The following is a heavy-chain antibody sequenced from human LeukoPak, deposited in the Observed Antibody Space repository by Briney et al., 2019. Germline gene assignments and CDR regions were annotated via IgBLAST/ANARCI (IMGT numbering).Heavy chain of an antibody. Sequence: GRSLRLSCAASGFTFSSYCMHWVRQAPGKGLEWVAVIWYDGSNKYYADSVKGRFTISRDNSKNTLYLQMNSLRAEDTAVYYCARDFYEQWLVRYYFDYWGQGTLVTVSS. CDR1: GFTFSSYC. CDR2: IWYDGSNK. D-gene: IGHD6-19*01. J-gene: IGHJ4*02. V-gene: IGHV3-33*01. CDR3: ARDFYEQWLVRYYFDY.